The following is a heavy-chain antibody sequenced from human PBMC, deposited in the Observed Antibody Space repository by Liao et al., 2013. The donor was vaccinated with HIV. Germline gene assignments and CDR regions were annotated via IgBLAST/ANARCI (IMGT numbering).Heavy chain of an antibody. V-gene: IGHV4-30-2*01. CDR3: ARDPSDYGSGTTYWYFDL. J-gene: IGHJ2*01. D-gene: IGHD3-10*01. CDR2: IFHSGTT. CDR1: GGSINSDDFS. Sequence: QLQLQESGSGLVKPSQTLSLTCGVSGGSINSDDFSWNWIRQAPGKDLEWIGYIFHSGTTSHNPSLKSRVTMSVDTSKNQFSLKLSSVTAADTAVYFCARDPSDYGSGTTYWYFDLWGRGTLVTVSS.